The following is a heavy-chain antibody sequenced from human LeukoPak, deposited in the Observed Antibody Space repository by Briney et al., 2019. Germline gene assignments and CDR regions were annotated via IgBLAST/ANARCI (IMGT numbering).Heavy chain of an antibody. CDR1: GLSFGFYA. CDR2: ISGGGAGT. D-gene: IGHD1-14*01. CDR3: AKDFVRYNIQFDY. V-gene: IGHV3-23*01. J-gene: IGHJ4*02. Sequence: GGSLRLSCAASGLSFGFYAMGWVRQAPGKGLEWVSSISGGGAGTYYADSVRGRFTISRDNSKNTLYLQMDSLRAEDTALYYCAKDFVRYNIQFDYWGQGALVTVSS.